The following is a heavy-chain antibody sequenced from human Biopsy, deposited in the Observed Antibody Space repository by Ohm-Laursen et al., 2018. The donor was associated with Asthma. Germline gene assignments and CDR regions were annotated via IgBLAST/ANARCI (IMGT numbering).Heavy chain of an antibody. CDR2: INPNSGGT. J-gene: IGHJ5*02. D-gene: IGHD6-13*01. V-gene: IGHV1-2*06. CDR3: ARGQISAGDRWFDP. CDR1: GYTFIGCH. Sequence: ASVKVSCKASGYTFIGCHIHWMRQAPGQGLEWMGRINPNSGGTNYAQKFQGRVTMTRDTSISTAYMEVSRLRSDDTAVYYCARGQISAGDRWFDPWGQGTLVTVSS.